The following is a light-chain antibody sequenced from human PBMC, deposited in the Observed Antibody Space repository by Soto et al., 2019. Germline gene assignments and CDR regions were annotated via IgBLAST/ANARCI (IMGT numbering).Light chain of an antibody. V-gene: IGKV1-5*01. CDR3: QRYNNHWT. Sequence: DIQVTQSPSTLSASVGDRVTITCRASESIKGWLAWYQQKPGKAPKLLIYDASSLKGGVSSRFSGSGSGTEFTLTSSSLQPDDFATNYCQRYNNHWTFGQGTKVEIK. CDR2: DAS. CDR1: ESIKGW. J-gene: IGKJ1*01.